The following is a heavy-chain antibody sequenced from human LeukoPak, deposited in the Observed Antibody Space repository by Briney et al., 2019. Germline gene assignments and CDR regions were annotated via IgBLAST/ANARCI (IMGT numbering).Heavy chain of an antibody. D-gene: IGHD3-9*01. Sequence: ASVKVSCKASGYTFNSHGISWVRQAPGQGLEWMGWISTYHGNTNYAQKLQGRVTMTTDTSTSTAYMELRSLTSDDTAVYYCARETYSNILTGTDYWGPGTLVTVSS. CDR2: ISTYHGNT. V-gene: IGHV1-18*01. J-gene: IGHJ4*02. CDR1: GYTFNSHG. CDR3: ARETYSNILTGTDY.